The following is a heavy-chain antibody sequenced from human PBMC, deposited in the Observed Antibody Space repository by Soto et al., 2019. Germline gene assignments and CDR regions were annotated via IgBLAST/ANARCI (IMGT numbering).Heavy chain of an antibody. D-gene: IGHD2-15*01. CDR3: ARSVAARENWFDS. CDR1: GFTVSSNY. V-gene: IGHV3-66*01. CDR2: IYSGGRT. J-gene: IGHJ5*01. Sequence: EVQLVESGGGLVQPGGSLRLSCAASGFTVSSNYMSWVRQAPGKGLEWVSVIYSGGRTYYADSVKGRFTISRDNSKNSLYLQMNSLRAEDTAVYYCARSVAARENWFDSWGQGTLVTVSS.